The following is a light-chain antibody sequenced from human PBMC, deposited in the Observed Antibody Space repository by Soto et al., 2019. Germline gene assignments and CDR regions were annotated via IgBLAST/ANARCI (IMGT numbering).Light chain of an antibody. CDR1: QGINSY. Sequence: IQLTQSPSSLSASVGDRVTITCRASQGINSYLAWYQQKPGKVPQLLSYEASILQSGVPSRFSGSGSGTDFTLTISSLQAEDFATYDCQQTRSYPSTFGGGTKVDIK. CDR3: QQTRSYPST. J-gene: IGKJ4*01. CDR2: EAS. V-gene: IGKV1-9*01.